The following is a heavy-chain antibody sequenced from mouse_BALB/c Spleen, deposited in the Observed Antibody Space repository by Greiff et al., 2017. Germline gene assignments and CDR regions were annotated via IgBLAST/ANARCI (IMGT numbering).Heavy chain of an antibody. V-gene: IGHV5-6-4*01. CDR3: TRVNLAWFAY. D-gene: IGHD4-1*02. CDR1: GFTFSSYT. Sequence: EVKLVESGGGLVKPGGSLKLSCAASGFTFSSYTMSWVRQTPEKRLEWVATISSGGSYTYYPDSVKGRFTISRDNAKNTLYLQMSSLKSEDTAMYYCTRVNLAWFAYWGQGTLVTVSA. CDR2: ISSGGSYT. J-gene: IGHJ3*01.